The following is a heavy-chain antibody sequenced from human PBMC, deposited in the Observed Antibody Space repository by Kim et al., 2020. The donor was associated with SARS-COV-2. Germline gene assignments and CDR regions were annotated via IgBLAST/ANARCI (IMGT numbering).Heavy chain of an antibody. Sequence: GGSLRLSCAASGFTFSSYGMHWVRQAPGKGLEWVAVISYDGSNKYYADSVKGRFTISRDNSKNTLYLQMNSLRAEDTAVYYCAKPTGYVTTIFDYWGQGTMVTVSS. CDR1: GFTFSSYG. CDR2: ISYDGSNK. J-gene: IGHJ4*02. V-gene: IGHV3-30*18. D-gene: IGHD5-12*01. CDR3: AKPTGYVTTIFDY.